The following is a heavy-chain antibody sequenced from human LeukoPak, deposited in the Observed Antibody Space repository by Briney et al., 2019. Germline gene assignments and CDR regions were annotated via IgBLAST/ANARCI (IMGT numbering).Heavy chain of an antibody. V-gene: IGHV3-30*02. Sequence: GGSLRLSCAASGFTFSSYGMHWVRQAPGKGLEWVAFIRYDGSNKYYADSVKGRFTISRDNAKNSLYLQMNSLRAEDTALYHCARDQVSYYDILTGSNWFDPWGQGTLVTVSS. CDR1: GFTFSSYG. CDR2: IRYDGSNK. D-gene: IGHD3-9*01. J-gene: IGHJ5*02. CDR3: ARDQVSYYDILTGSNWFDP.